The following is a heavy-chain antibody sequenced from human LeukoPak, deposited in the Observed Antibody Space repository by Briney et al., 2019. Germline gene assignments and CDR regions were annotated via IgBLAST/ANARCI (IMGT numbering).Heavy chain of an antibody. CDR3: AGYAIGDYAELDY. D-gene: IGHD2-8*01. CDR2: IRYDGINK. Sequence: GGSLRLSCAASGFTFSSYGMHWVRQAPGKGLEWVAFIRYDGINKYYPDSVKGRFTISRDNSKNTLFLQMNSLRAEDTAVYYCAGYAIGDYAELDYWGQGTLVTVSS. CDR1: GFTFSSYG. V-gene: IGHV3-30*02. J-gene: IGHJ4*02.